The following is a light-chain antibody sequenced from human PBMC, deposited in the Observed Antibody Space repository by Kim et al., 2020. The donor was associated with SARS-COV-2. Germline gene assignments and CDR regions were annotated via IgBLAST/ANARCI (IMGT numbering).Light chain of an antibody. J-gene: IGKJ1*01. V-gene: IGKV3-20*01. CDR2: GAS. CDR1: QSVSSNY. CDR3: HQYGRSPRT. Sequence: EIVLTQSPGTLSLSPGERATLSCRASQSVSSNYLAWYQKKPGQAPRLLIYGASIRATGIPDRFSGGGSGTDFTLTISRLEPEDFAVYYCHQYGRSPRTFGQGTKVDIK.